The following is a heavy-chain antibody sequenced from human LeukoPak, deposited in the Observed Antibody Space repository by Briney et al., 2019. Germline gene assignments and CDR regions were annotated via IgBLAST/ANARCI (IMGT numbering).Heavy chain of an antibody. Sequence: ASVKVSCKASGYTFTGYYMHWVRQAPGQGLEWMGWINPNSGGTNYAQKFQGRVTMTGDTSISTAYMELSRLRSDDTAVYYCARGNGIAARVFDYWGQGTLVTVSS. J-gene: IGHJ4*02. CDR2: INPNSGGT. CDR3: ARGNGIAARVFDY. CDR1: GYTFTGYY. V-gene: IGHV1-2*02. D-gene: IGHD6-6*01.